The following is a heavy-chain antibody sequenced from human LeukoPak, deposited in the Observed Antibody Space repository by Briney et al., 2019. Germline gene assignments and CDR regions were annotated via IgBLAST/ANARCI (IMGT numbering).Heavy chain of an antibody. J-gene: IGHJ4*02. CDR2: ISSSGSTI. V-gene: IGHV3-11*04. Sequence: PGGSLRLSCAASGFTFSDYYMSWIRQAPGKGLEWVSYISSSGSTIYYADSVKGRFAISRDNAKNSLYLQMNSLRAEDTAVYYCARGGQQQLVYPHFDYWGQGTLVTVSS. CDR1: GFTFSDYY. CDR3: ARGGQQQLVYPHFDY. D-gene: IGHD6-13*01.